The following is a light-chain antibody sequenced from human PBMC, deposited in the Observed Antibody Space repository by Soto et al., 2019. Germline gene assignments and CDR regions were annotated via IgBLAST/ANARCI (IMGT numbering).Light chain of an antibody. Sequence: DIQMTQSPSTLSESVGDIVTITCRSSQTISSWLAWYQQKPGKAPKLLIYKASTLKSGVPSRFTGSGSGTEFTLTISSLQPDDFATYYCQPYNSYSEAFGQGTKVDIK. CDR3: QPYNSYSEA. J-gene: IGKJ1*01. V-gene: IGKV1-5*03. CDR1: QTISSW. CDR2: KAS.